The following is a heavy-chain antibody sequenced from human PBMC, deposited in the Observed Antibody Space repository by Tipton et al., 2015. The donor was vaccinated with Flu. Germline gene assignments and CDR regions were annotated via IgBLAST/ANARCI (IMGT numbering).Heavy chain of an antibody. CDR3: AKDSPDYYDSSAHYDPAEYFQH. J-gene: IGHJ1*01. V-gene: IGHV3-30*02. CDR1: GLTFSTYG. D-gene: IGHD3-22*01. Sequence: SLRLSCAVSGLTFSTYGIHWVRQAPGKGLEWVAFIRYDGSNKYYVDSVKGRFTISRDNSKNTLFLEMNSLRPEDTAVYYCAKDSPDYYDSSAHYDPAEYFQHWGQGTRVTVSS. CDR2: IRYDGSNK.